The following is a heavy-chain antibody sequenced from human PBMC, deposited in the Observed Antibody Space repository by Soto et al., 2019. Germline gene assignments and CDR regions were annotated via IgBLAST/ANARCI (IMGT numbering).Heavy chain of an antibody. Sequence: QVQLVESGGGLVKPGRSLRLSCAASGFRFTDYYMTWIRQAPGKGWEWVSPISSREAMYYADSVRGRFTISRDNDKNLLFLQLNNLRVEDTAVYYCATDPDSSAYYGMDVWGQGTTVTVSS. D-gene: IGHD3-22*01. CDR1: GFRFTDYY. J-gene: IGHJ6*02. V-gene: IGHV3-11*01. CDR3: ATDPDSSAYYGMDV. CDR2: ISSREAM.